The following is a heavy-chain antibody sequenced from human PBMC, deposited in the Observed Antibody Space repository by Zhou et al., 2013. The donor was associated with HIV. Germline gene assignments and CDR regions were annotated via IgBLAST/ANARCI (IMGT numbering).Heavy chain of an antibody. V-gene: IGHV1-2*02. D-gene: IGHD2-2*01. J-gene: IGHJ6*03. CDR2: INPNSGGT. Sequence: QVQLVQSGAEVKKPGASVKVSCKASGYTFTGYYMHWVRQAPGQGLEWMGWINPNSGGTNFAQKFQGRVTMTRDTSISTAYMELSRLRSDDTAIYYCARPTYYCSSTSCAYYMDVWARDHGHRLL. CDR3: ARPTYYCSSTSCAYYMDV. CDR1: GYTFTGYY.